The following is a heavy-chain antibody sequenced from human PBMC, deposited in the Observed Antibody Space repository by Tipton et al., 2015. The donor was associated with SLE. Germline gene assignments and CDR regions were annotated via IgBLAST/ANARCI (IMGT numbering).Heavy chain of an antibody. Sequence: QLVQSGLEVKKPGSSVKVSCKASGGTFSSYAISWVRQAPGQGLEWMGGIIPIFGTANYAQKFQGRVTITADESTSTAYMELSSLRCEDTAVYYCARAYVGGAYCGGDCYSRAFDIWGQGTMVTVSS. J-gene: IGHJ3*02. CDR1: GGTFSSYA. D-gene: IGHD2-21*01. CDR3: ARAYVGGAYCGGDCYSRAFDI. CDR2: IIPIFGTA. V-gene: IGHV1-69*01.